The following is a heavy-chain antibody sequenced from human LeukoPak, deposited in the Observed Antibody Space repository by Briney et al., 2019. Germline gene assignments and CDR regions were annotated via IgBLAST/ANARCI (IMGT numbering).Heavy chain of an antibody. CDR1: GFTFDDYA. D-gene: IGHD3-22*01. CDR3: AKAFYDSSGYGFDS. CDR2: ISWNSGSI. V-gene: IGHV3-9*01. Sequence: GRSLRLSCAASGFTFDDYAMHWVRQAPGKGLEWVSGISWNSGSIGYADSVKGRFTISRDNAKNSLYLQMNSLRAEDTALYYCAKAFYDSSGYGFDSWGQGTLVTVSS. J-gene: IGHJ5*01.